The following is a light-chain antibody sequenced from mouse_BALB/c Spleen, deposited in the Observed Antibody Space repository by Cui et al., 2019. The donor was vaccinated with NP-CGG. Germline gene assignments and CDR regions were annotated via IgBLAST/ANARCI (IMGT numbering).Light chain of an antibody. J-gene: IGLJ1*01. CDR3: ALWYSNHWV. Sequence: DVVTQESALTPSPGEPVTLTCRSSTGAVTTSNYANWVQEKPDHLFTGLIGGTNNRAPGVPARFSGSLIGDKAALTITGAQTEDEAIYFCALWYSNHWVFGGGTKLTVL. CDR1: TGAVTTSNY. CDR2: GTN. V-gene: IGLV1*01.